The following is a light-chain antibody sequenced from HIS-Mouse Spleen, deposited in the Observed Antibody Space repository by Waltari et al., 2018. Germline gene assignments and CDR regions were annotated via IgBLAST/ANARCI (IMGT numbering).Light chain of an antibody. CDR2: EDS. J-gene: IGLJ2*01. CDR1: ALPNNS. CDR3: YSTDSSGNHRV. V-gene: IGLV3-10*01. Sequence: SYELTQPPSVSVSPGQTARIPCPGTALPNNSASSYQQKSGQAPVLVIYEDSKRPSGITERFSGSSSGTMATLTISGAQVEDEADYYCYSTDSSGNHRVFGGGTKLTVL.